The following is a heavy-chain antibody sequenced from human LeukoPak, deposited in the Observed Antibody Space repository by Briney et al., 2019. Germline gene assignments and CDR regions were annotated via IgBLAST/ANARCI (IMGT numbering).Heavy chain of an antibody. V-gene: IGHV4-59*12. D-gene: IGHD3-22*01. CDR3: ASDPSYYDSSGYYVS. CDR1: GGSISSYY. CDR2: IYYSGST. Sequence: SETLSLTCTVSGGSISSYYWSWIRQPPGKGLEWIGYIYYSGSTNYNPSLKSRVTISVDTSKNQFSLKLTSVTAADTAVYYCASDPSYYDSSGYYVSWGQGTLVTVSS. J-gene: IGHJ4*02.